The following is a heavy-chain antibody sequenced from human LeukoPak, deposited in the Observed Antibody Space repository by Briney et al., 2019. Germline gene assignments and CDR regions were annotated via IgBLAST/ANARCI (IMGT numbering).Heavy chain of an antibody. Sequence: GGSLRLSCAASGFSFSTYAMSWVRQAPGKGLEWVAAISGSGGDTDYADSVKGRFTISRDNSKNTLYLQMNSLRDEDTAVYYCARFRGIYYFFDYWGQGTLVTVSS. D-gene: IGHD1-26*01. CDR1: GFSFSTYA. J-gene: IGHJ4*02. V-gene: IGHV3-23*01. CDR3: ARFRGIYYFFDY. CDR2: ISGSGGDT.